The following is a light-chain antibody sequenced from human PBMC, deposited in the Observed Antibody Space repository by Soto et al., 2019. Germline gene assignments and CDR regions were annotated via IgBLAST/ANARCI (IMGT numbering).Light chain of an antibody. CDR1: RTDGDGHDY. CDR3: TSYTASSPFYV. V-gene: IGLV2-14*03. Sequence: QPVLTQPASVSGCRGQWIAISCIGVRTDGDGHDYVSWYQQHPGQAPQLIIYDVYNRPSGVSDRFSGSKSGNTASLVISGLQAEDEADYSCTSYTASSPFYVFGAGTKVTVL. J-gene: IGLJ1*01. CDR2: DVY.